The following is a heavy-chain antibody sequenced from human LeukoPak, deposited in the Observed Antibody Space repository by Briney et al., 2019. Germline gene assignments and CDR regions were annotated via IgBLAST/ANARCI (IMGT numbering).Heavy chain of an antibody. CDR3: AKTGYCSSASCGGFDY. CDR2: ISYDGSNK. J-gene: IGHJ4*02. CDR1: GFTFSSYG. Sequence: PGGSLRLTCAASGFTFSSYGMHWVRQAPGKGLEWVAVISYDGSNKYYADSVKGRFTISRDNSKNTLYLQMNSLRAEDTAVYYCAKTGYCSSASCGGFDYWGQGTLVTVSS. V-gene: IGHV3-30*18. D-gene: IGHD2-2*01.